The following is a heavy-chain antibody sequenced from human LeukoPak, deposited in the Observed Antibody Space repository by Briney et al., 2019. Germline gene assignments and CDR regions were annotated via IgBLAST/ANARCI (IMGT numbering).Heavy chain of an antibody. CDR2: ISAYNGNT. Sequence: ASVKVSCKASGYTFTSYYMHWVRQAPGQGLEWMGWISAYNGNTNYAQKLQGRVTMTTDTSTSTAYMELRSLRSDDTAVYYCARVNLELHGRYLLDYWGQGTLVTVSS. J-gene: IGHJ4*02. V-gene: IGHV1-18*04. CDR3: ARVNLELHGRYLLDY. CDR1: GYTFTSYY. D-gene: IGHD1-7*01.